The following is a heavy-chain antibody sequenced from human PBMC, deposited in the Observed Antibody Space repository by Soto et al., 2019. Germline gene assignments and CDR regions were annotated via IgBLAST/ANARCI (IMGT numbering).Heavy chain of an antibody. CDR2: IYYSGST. CDR1: GCSISSYY. D-gene: IGHD2-2*01. V-gene: IGHV4-59*08. Sequence: PSETLSLTCTVSGCSISSYYWSWIRQPPGKGLEWIGYIYYSGSTNYNPSLKSRVTISVDTSKNQFSLKLSSVTAADTAVYYCARHGWAGPSLYYFDYWGQGTLVTVSS. J-gene: IGHJ4*02. CDR3: ARHGWAGPSLYYFDY.